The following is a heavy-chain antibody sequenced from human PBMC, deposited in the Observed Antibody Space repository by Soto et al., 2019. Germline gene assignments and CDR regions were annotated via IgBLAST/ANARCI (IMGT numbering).Heavy chain of an antibody. J-gene: IGHJ4*02. V-gene: IGHV6-1*01. CDR3: ARGGLSSSSPPSYFDY. CDR1: GDSVSSNSAA. D-gene: IGHD6-6*01. CDR2: TYYRSKWYN. Sequence: SQTLSLTCAISGDSVSSNSAAWNWIRQSPSRGLEWLGRTYYRSKWYNDYAVSVKSRITINPDTSKNQFSLQLNSVTPEDTAVYYCARGGLSSSSPPSYFDYWGQGTLVTAPS.